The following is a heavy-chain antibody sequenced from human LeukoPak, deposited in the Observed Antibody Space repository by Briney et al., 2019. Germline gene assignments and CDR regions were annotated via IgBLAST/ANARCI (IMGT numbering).Heavy chain of an antibody. Sequence: ASVKVSCKASGYTFTGYYMHWVRQAPGQGLEWMGWINPNSGGTNYAQKFQGRVTMTRDTSISTAYMELSRLRSDDTAVYYCARGLMGEYYYGSGSYYLPRYYYYMDVWGKGTTVTVSS. V-gene: IGHV1-2*02. J-gene: IGHJ6*03. CDR1: GYTFTGYY. CDR3: ARGLMGEYYYGSGSYYLPRYYYYMDV. D-gene: IGHD3-10*01. CDR2: INPNSGGT.